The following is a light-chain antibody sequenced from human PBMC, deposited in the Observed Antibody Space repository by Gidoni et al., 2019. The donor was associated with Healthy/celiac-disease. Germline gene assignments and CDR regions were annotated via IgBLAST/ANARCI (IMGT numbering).Light chain of an antibody. CDR3: QSYDSSLREV. V-gene: IGLV1-40*01. J-gene: IGLJ2*01. CDR1: SPNIGAGYD. CDR2: GNS. Sequence: QSVLTQPPSVSGAPGQRVTISCTGSSPNIGAGYDVHWYQQLPGTAPKLLSYGNSNRPSGVPDRFSGSKSGTSASLAITGLQAEDEADYYCQSYDSSLREVFGGGTKLTVL.